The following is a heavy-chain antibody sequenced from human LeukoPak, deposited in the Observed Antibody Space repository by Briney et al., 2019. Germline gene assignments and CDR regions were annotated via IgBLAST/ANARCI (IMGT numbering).Heavy chain of an antibody. CDR3: ARGAETGYSSRWYWGYYYYYMDV. V-gene: IGHV4-59*01. D-gene: IGHD6-13*01. CDR2: IYYSGSA. J-gene: IGHJ6*03. CDR1: GGSISSYY. Sequence: PSETLSLTCTVSGGSISSYYWSWIRQPPGKGLEWIGYIYYSGSANYNPSLKSRVTISVDTSKNQFSLKLSSVTAADTAVYYCARGAETGYSSRWYWGYYYYYMDVWGKGTTVTVSS.